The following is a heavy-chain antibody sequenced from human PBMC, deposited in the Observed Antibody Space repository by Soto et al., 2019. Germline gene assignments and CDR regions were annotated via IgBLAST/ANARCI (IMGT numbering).Heavy chain of an antibody. Sequence: PGGSLRLSCAASGFSFSSYSMNWVRQAPGKGLEWVSYISSSSSTIYYADSVKGRFTISRDNAKNSLYLQMNSLRAEDTAVYYCARDPRGFSGYWGQGTLVTVSS. V-gene: IGHV3-48*01. CDR1: GFSFSSYS. J-gene: IGHJ4*02. CDR3: ARDPRGFSGY. D-gene: IGHD3-3*01. CDR2: ISSSSSTI.